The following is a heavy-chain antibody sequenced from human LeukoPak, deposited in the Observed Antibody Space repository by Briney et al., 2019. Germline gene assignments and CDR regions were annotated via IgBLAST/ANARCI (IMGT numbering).Heavy chain of an antibody. J-gene: IGHJ4*02. CDR2: LYSGGSA. CDR3: AREVNSGFDC. Sequence: PGGSLRLSCAASGFTVSSNYMSWVRQAPGKGLEWVSVLYSGGSAFYADSVKGRFTISGHTSKNMLYLEMNSLRDEDTAVYYCAREVNSGFDCWGQGTLVTVSS. D-gene: IGHD3-22*01. V-gene: IGHV3-53*04. CDR1: GFTVSSNY.